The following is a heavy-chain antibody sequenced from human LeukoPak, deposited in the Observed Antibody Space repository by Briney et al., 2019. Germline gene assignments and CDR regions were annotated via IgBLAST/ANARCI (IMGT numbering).Heavy chain of an antibody. CDR1: GGSISSGDYY. D-gene: IGHD6-19*01. V-gene: IGHV4-30-4*01. CDR2: IYYSGST. J-gene: IGHJ6*02. CDR3: AKDISGWYAYYYYGMDV. Sequence: SQTLSLTCTVSGGSISSGDYYWSWIRQPPGKGLEWIGYIYYSGSTYYNPSLKSRVTISVDTSKNQFSLKLSSVTAADTALYYCAKDISGWYAYYYYGMDVWGQETTVTVSS.